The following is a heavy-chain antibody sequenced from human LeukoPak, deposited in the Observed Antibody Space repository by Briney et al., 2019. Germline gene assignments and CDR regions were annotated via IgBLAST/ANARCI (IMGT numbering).Heavy chain of an antibody. CDR2: IFYSGST. CDR1: GGSISSGDYY. D-gene: IGHD6-6*01. CDR3: ARDSVAAIGAGYYYYGMDV. J-gene: IGHJ6*02. Sequence: PSETLSLTCTVSGGSISSGDYYWSWTRQPPGKGLEWIGYIFYSGSTHYNPSLKSRVTMSVDTSKNQFSLKLTSVTAADTAVYYCARDSVAAIGAGYYYYGMDVWGQGTTVTVSS. V-gene: IGHV4-30-4*01.